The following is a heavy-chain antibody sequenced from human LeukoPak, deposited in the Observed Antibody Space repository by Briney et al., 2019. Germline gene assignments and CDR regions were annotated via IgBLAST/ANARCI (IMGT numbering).Heavy chain of an antibody. CDR1: GFTFSSDW. Sequence: PGGSLRLSCAASGFTFSSDWMHWVRQGPGKGLVWVSRIYNDGNRTTYADSVKGRFTISGDNAKNTLYLQMNKLRGEDTAVYYCARSGRGSAFDIWGQGTMVTVSS. CDR3: ARSGRGSAFDI. J-gene: IGHJ3*02. D-gene: IGHD1-26*01. V-gene: IGHV3-74*03. CDR2: IYNDGNRT.